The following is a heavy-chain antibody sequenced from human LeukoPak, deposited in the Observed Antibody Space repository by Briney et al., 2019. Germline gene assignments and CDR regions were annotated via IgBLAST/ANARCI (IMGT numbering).Heavy chain of an antibody. CDR2: IYYSGST. J-gene: IGHJ4*02. Sequence: PSETLSLTCTVSGGSISSYYWSWIRQPPGKGLEWIGYIYYSGSTNYNPSLKSRVTISVDTSKNQFSLKLSSVTAADTAVYHCAGLAGDQAFDYWGQGTLVTVSS. CDR3: AGLAGDQAFDY. CDR1: GGSISSYY. D-gene: IGHD7-27*01. V-gene: IGHV4-59*08.